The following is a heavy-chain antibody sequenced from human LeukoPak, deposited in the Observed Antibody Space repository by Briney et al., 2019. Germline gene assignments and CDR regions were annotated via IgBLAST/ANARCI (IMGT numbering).Heavy chain of an antibody. CDR1: GYTFNTYW. Sequence: GGSLRLSCSASGYTFNTYWMHWVRQVPGKGLVWVSRINGDGTYLNYADSAKGRFTISRHNGKNTVYLQMNSLRVDDTAVYYCARDANWAVNDYWGQGTPVTVSA. CDR2: INGDGTYL. CDR3: ARDANWAVNDY. V-gene: IGHV3-74*01. D-gene: IGHD3-16*01. J-gene: IGHJ4*02.